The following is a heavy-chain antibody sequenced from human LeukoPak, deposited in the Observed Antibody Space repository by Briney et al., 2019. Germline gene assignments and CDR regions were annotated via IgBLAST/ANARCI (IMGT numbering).Heavy chain of an antibody. V-gene: IGHV4-4*08. J-gene: IGHJ4*02. CDR3: ARYFEVAGRWYLDY. CDR2: IYATGRT. D-gene: IGHD2-15*01. Sequence: SETLSLTCTVSGGSISNHYWSWIRQPPGKGLEWIGSIYATGRTDYNPSFTSRATVSVDMSNNQFSLELTSVTAADTAMYYCARYFEVAGRWYLDYWGQGTLVTVSS. CDR1: GGSISNHY.